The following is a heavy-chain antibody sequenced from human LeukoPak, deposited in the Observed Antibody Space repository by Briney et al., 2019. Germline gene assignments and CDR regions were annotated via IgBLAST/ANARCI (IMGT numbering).Heavy chain of an antibody. CDR2: ISGSGGST. J-gene: IGHJ4*02. V-gene: IGHV3-23*01. D-gene: IGHD3-22*01. Sequence: GGSLRLSCVASGFTFSSYAMSWVRQAPGKGLEWVSAISGSGGSTYYADSVKGRFTISRDNSKNTLYLQMNRLRAEDTAVYYCARGHSFYYDTSGYYLAYWGQGTLVTVSS. CDR1: GFTFSSYA. CDR3: ARGHSFYYDTSGYYLAY.